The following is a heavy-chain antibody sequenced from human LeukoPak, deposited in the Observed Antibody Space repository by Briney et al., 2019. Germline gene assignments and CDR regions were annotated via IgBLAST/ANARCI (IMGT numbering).Heavy chain of an antibody. J-gene: IGHJ3*02. V-gene: IGHV3-48*01. CDR3: ARQLGYCSSTSCYGTADI. D-gene: IGHD2-2*01. Sequence: PGGSLRLSCAASGFTFSSYGMSWVRQAPGKGLEWVSYISSSSSTIYYADSVKGRFTISRDNAKNSLYLQMNSLRAEDTAVYYCARQLGYCSSTSCYGTADIWGQGTTVTVSS. CDR2: ISSSSSTI. CDR1: GFTFSSYG.